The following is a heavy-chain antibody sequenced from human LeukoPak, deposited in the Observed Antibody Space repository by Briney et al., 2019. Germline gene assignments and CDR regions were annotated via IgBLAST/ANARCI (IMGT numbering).Heavy chain of an antibody. Sequence: GGSLRLSRAASGFTFSNAWMSWVRQAPGKGLEWVGRIKSKTDGGTTDYAAPVKGRFTISRDDSKNTLYLQMNSLKTEDTAVYYCTTALYDSSGYYYWGQGTLVTVSS. D-gene: IGHD3-22*01. V-gene: IGHV3-15*01. CDR3: TTALYDSSGYYY. J-gene: IGHJ4*02. CDR1: GFTFSNAW. CDR2: IKSKTDGGTT.